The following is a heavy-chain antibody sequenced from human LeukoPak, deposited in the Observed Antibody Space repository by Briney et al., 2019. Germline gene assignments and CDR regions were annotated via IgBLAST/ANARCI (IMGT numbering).Heavy chain of an antibody. CDR1: GFDFDSYS. CDR3: AKHCSSSTCYPD. V-gene: IGHV3-21*01. CDR2: ISSGSSYI. J-gene: IGHJ4*02. D-gene: IGHD2-2*01. Sequence: PGGSLRLSCAASGFDFDSYSINWVRQVPGKGLEWVSSISSGSSYIYYADSVKGRFTISRDNAKNLVYLQMSSLRAEDTAVYYCAKHCSSSTCYPDWGQGTLVTVSS.